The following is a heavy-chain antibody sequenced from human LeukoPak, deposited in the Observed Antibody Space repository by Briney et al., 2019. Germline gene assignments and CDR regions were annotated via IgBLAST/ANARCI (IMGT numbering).Heavy chain of an antibody. V-gene: IGHV3-23*01. CDR3: ARDGGGTGDY. CDR2: ISGSGGST. D-gene: IGHD3-16*01. CDR1: GFTFSSYA. J-gene: IGHJ4*02. Sequence: GGSLRLSCAASGFTFSSYAMSWVRQAPGKGLEWVSGISGSGGSTYYADSVKGRFTISRDNAKNSLYLQMNSLRAEDTAVYYCARDGGGTGDYWGQGTLVTVSS.